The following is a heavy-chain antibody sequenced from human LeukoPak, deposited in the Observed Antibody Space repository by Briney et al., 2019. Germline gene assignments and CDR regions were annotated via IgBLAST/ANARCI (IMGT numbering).Heavy chain of an antibody. CDR2: ISSSSSYI. CDR3: ARAPVVGYAFDI. Sequence: PGGSLRLSCAASGFTFSSYSMNWVRQAPGKGLEWVSSISSSSSYIYYADSVKGRFTISRDNAKNSLYLQMNSLRAEDTAVYYCARAPVVGYAFDIWGQGTMVTVSS. CDR1: GFTFSSYS. J-gene: IGHJ3*02. V-gene: IGHV3-21*01. D-gene: IGHD2-2*01.